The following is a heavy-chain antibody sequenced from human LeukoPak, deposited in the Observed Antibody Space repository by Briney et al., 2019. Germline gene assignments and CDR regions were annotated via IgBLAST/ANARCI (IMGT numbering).Heavy chain of an antibody. V-gene: IGHV4-39*02. CDR2: IYYTGST. J-gene: IGHJ5*02. D-gene: IGHD3-3*01. CDR3: ARVRSPITIFGVVIGYNWFDP. CDR1: GGSIISNTYF. Sequence: SETLSLTCTVSGGSIISNTYFWGWIRQPPGKGLEWIGTIYYTGSTYRNPSLKSRVTISLDTSKNHVSLKLSSVTAADTAVYYCARVRSPITIFGVVIGYNWFDPWGQGTLVTVSS.